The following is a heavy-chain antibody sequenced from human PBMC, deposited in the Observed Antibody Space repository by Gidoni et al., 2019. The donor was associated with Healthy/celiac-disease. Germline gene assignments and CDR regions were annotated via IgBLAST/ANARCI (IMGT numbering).Heavy chain of an antibody. CDR1: GGSIRSSSYY. D-gene: IGHD4-17*01. CDR2: IYYSGST. CDR3: ARDYGGNDQIVFVILSAFDI. Sequence: QLQLQESGPGLVKPSETLSLTCTVSGGSIRSSSYYWGWIRQPPGKGLEWIGSIYYSGSTYYNPSLKSRVTISVDTSKNQFSLKLSSVTAADTAVYYCARDYGGNDQIVFVILSAFDIWGQGTMVTVSS. J-gene: IGHJ3*02. V-gene: IGHV4-39*07.